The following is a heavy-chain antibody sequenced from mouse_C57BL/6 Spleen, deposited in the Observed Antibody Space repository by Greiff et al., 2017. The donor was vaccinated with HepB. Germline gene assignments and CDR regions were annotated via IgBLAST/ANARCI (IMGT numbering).Heavy chain of an antibody. CDR3: TIYSSGYWFAY. D-gene: IGHD3-2*02. CDR2: IDPETGGT. Sequence: QVQLQQSGAELVRPGASVTLSCKASGYTFTDYEMHWVKQTPVHGLEWIGAIDPETGGTAYNQKFKGKAILTADKSSSTAYMELRSLTSEESAVYYCTIYSSGYWFAYWGQGTPVTVSA. V-gene: IGHV1-15*01. CDR1: GYTFTDYE. J-gene: IGHJ3*01.